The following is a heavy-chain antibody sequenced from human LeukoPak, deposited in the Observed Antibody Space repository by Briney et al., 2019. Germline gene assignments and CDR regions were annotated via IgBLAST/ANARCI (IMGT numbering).Heavy chain of an antibody. CDR1: GGTFSSYA. J-gene: IGHJ4*02. V-gene: IGHV1-69*04. Sequence: SVKVSCKASGGTFSSYAISWVRQAPGQGLEWMGRIIPILGIANYAQKFQGRVTITADKSTSTAYMELSSLRSEDTAMYYCARTPDYYDSSGYDYWGQGTLVTVSS. D-gene: IGHD3-22*01. CDR3: ARTPDYYDSSGYDY. CDR2: IIPILGIA.